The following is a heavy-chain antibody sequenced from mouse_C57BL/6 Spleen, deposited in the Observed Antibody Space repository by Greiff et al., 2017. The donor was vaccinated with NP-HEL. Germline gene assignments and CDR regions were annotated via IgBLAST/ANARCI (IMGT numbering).Heavy chain of an antibody. V-gene: IGHV1-26*01. CDR3: ARSHYGSSYMFWYFDV. CDR1: GYTFTDYY. CDR2: INHNNGGT. Sequence: EVQLQQSGPELVKPGASVKISCKASGYTFTDYYMNWVKQSHGKSLEWIGDINHNNGGTSYNQKFKGKATLTVDKSSSTAYMELRSLTSEDSAVYYCARSHYGSSYMFWYFDVWGTGTTVTVSS. J-gene: IGHJ1*03. D-gene: IGHD1-1*01.